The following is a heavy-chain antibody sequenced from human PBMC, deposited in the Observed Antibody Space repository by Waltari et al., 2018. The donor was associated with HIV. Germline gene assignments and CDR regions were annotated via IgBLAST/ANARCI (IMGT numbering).Heavy chain of an antibody. CDR2: ISAYNGHT. J-gene: IGHJ4*02. CDR3: ARALWSGYYTPYYFDY. Sequence: QVQLVQSGAEVKKPGASVKVSCKASGYTFTSYGISWVRQAPGQGLEWMGWISAYNGHTNYAQKLQGRVTMTTYTSTSTAYMDLRSLRSDDTAFYYCARALWSGYYTPYYFDYWGQGTLVTVSS. CDR1: GYTFTSYG. V-gene: IGHV1-18*01. D-gene: IGHD3-3*01.